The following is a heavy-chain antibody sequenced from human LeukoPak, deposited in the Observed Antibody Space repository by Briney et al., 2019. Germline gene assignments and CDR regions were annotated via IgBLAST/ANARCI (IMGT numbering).Heavy chain of an antibody. D-gene: IGHD7-27*01. CDR1: GFTFSTYA. J-gene: IGHJ4*02. Sequence: GMSLRLSCAASGFTFSTYAMKWVRQAPGKGLEWVSYISSSSSTICYADSVRGRFTVSRDNAKNSLYLQMNSLRAEDTAVYYCARDNWGPDHWGQGILVTVSS. V-gene: IGHV3-48*04. CDR2: ISSSSSTI. CDR3: ARDNWGPDH.